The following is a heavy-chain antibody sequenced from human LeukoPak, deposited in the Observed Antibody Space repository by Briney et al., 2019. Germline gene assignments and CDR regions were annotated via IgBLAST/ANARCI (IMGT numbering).Heavy chain of an antibody. V-gene: IGHV3-9*03. J-gene: IGHJ3*02. Sequence: GGSLRLSCAASGFTFDDYAMHWVRQAPGKGLEWVSDISWNSGSIGYADSVKGRFTISRDNAKNSLYLQMNSLRAEDMALYYCAKGGSSSVLWVAFDIWGQGTMVTVSS. D-gene: IGHD6-6*01. CDR1: GFTFDDYA. CDR3: AKGGSSSVLWVAFDI. CDR2: ISWNSGSI.